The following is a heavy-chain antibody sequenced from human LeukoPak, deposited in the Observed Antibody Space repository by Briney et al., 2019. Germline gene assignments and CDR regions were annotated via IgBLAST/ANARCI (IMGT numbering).Heavy chain of an antibody. CDR3: ARDSGPAYYDFWSGYSSYYYYGMDV. J-gene: IGHJ6*02. D-gene: IGHD3-3*01. V-gene: IGHV3-53*05. CDR1: GFTISRNY. Sequence: HPGGSLRLSCAASGFTISRNYMSWVRQAQGKGLEWVSGTSDRGDYTYYADSVKGRFTISRDNSKNTLYLQMNSLRAEDTAVYYCARDSGPAYYDFWSGYSSYYYYGMDVWGQGTTVTVSS. CDR2: TSDRGDYT.